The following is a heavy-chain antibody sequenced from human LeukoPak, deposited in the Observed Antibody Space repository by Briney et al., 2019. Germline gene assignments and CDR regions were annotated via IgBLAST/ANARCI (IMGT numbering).Heavy chain of an antibody. CDR3: AREATSGWFYFDH. Sequence: GGSLRLSCVASGFSFSDYTMNWFRQVPGEGLEWLSSIESASNYIYYADSVKGRFTISRDNAKNSLFLQMDSLTAEDTAGYYCAREATSGWFYFDHWGQGTLVAV. V-gene: IGHV3-21*01. CDR1: GFSFSDYT. D-gene: IGHD6-19*01. J-gene: IGHJ4*02. CDR2: IESASNYI.